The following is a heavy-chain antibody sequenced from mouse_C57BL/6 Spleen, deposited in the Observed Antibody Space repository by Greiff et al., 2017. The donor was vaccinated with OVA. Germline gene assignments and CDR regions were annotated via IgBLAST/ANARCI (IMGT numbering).Heavy chain of an antibody. CDR2: ISSGGSYT. D-gene: IGHD1-1*01. CDR1: GFTFSSYG. Sequence: EVMLVESGGDLVKPGGSLKLSCAASGFTFSSYGMSWVRQTPDKRLEWVATISSGGSYTYYPDSVKGRFTISRDNAKNTLYLQMSSLKSEDTAMYYCARHITTVGYFDYWGQGTTLTVSS. CDR3: ARHITTVGYFDY. J-gene: IGHJ2*01. V-gene: IGHV5-6*01.